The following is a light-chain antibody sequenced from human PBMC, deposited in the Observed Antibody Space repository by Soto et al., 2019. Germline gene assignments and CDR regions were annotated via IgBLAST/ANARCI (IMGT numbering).Light chain of an antibody. CDR1: SSDVGAYNY. CDR3: SSYLYSTSVL. V-gene: IGLV2-14*03. Sequence: QSALTQPASVSGSPGQSITISCTGTSSDVGAYNYVSWYQQHPGKAPKLMIYDVSNRPSGVSNRFSGSKSGNTASLTISGLQADDEADYYCSSYLYSTSVLFGGGTKLTVL. CDR2: DVS. J-gene: IGLJ2*01.